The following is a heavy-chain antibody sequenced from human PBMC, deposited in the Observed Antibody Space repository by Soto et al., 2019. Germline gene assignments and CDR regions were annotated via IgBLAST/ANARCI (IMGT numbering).Heavy chain of an antibody. CDR3: ARPTSTGTTSGYYFDY. Sequence: QVRLVQSGAEVKKPGSSVKVSCKASGGTFSSYPISWVRQAPGQGLEWMGRIIPILDITDYAQRFQGRVTLTADKSTSTPYMELSSLSSDDTAVYYCARPTSTGTTSGYYFDYWGQGTLVTVSS. J-gene: IGHJ4*02. CDR2: IIPILDIT. CDR1: GGTFSSYP. D-gene: IGHD1-7*01. V-gene: IGHV1-69*02.